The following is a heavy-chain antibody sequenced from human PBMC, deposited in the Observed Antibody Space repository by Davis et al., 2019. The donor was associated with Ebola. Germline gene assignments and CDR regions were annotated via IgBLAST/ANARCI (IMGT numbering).Heavy chain of an antibody. J-gene: IGHJ6*04. CDR1: GGSFSGYY. D-gene: IGHD6-13*01. V-gene: IGHV4-34*01. CDR2: INHSGST. CDR3: ARGGSIAAAGIYYGMDV. Sequence: PSETLSLTCAVYGGSFSGYYWSWIRQPPGRGLEWIGEINHSGSTKYNPSLKSRVTISVDTSKNQFSLKLSSVTAADTAVYYCARGGSIAAAGIYYGMDVWGKGTTVTVSS.